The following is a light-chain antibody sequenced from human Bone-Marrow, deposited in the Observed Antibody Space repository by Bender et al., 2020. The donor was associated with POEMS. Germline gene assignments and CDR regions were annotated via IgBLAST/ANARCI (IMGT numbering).Light chain of an antibody. CDR2: EGS. Sequence: QSALTQPASVSGSPGQSITISCTGTSSDVGSYNLVSWYQQHPGKAPKLMIYEGSKRPSGVSRRFSGSKSGNTASLTISGLQADDEADYYCCSYAGDTTVFGGGTKLTVL. CDR3: CSYAGDTTV. V-gene: IGLV2-23*01. J-gene: IGLJ3*02. CDR1: SSDVGSYNL.